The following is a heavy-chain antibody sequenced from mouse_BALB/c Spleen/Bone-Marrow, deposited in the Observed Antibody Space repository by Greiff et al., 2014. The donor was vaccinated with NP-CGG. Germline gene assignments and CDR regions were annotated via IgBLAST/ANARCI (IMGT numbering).Heavy chain of an antibody. CDR3: ARWGWDFATGY. D-gene: IGHD3-3*01. Sequence: VHVKQSGPELVKPGASVKISCKTSGYTFTEYSMHWVKQSHGKSLEWIGGINPNNGVTSYNQKFKDKATLTVDKSSNTAYIELRSLTSEDSAVYFCARWGWDFATGYWGQGTSVTVSS. J-gene: IGHJ4*01. CDR2: INPNNGVT. V-gene: IGHV1-18*01. CDR1: GYTFTEYS.